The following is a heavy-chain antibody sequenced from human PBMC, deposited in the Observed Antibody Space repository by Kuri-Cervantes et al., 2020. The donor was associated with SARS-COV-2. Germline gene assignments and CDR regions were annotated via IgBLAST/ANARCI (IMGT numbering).Heavy chain of an antibody. CDR3: AKVSLVVGAKHIDY. Sequence: GESLKISCAASGFTFSSYGMHWVRQAPGKGLEWVAVISYDGSNKYYADSVNGRFTISRDNSKNTLYLQMNSLRAEDTAVYYCAKVSLVVGAKHIDYWGQGTLVTVSS. D-gene: IGHD1-26*01. CDR1: GFTFSSYG. CDR2: ISYDGSNK. J-gene: IGHJ4*02. V-gene: IGHV3-30*18.